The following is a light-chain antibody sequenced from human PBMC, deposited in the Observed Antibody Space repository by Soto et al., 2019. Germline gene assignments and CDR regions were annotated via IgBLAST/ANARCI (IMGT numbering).Light chain of an antibody. CDR2: GAS. V-gene: IGKV3-15*01. Sequence: EIVMTQSPATLSVSPGERATLSCRASQSVNSHLAWYQQKPGQAPRLLIYGASTRATVSPVRFSGSVSGTEFTLTISSLQTEEFAVYYCQQYTAWPLTFGGGTKVEIK. J-gene: IGKJ4*01. CDR3: QQYTAWPLT. CDR1: QSVNSH.